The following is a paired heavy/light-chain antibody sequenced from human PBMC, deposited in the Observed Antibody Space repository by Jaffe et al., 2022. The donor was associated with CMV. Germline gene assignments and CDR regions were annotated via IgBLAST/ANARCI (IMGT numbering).Light chain of an antibody. CDR3: QQYGNSPPWT. Sequence: EIVLTQSPGTLSLSPGERATLSCRASQTVDSNYLAWYQQKPGQAPRLLISGASSRATGIPDRFSGSGSGTDFTLTISSLEPEDFAVYYCQQYGNSPPWTFGQGTKVDI. J-gene: IGKJ1*01. CDR1: QTVDSNY. CDR2: GAS. V-gene: IGKV3-20*01.
Heavy chain of an antibody. Sequence: EVQLVESGGGLVQPGGSLRLSCAASGFSFSRYAMHWVRQAPGKGLEYLSGITADGGSTYYANFVKGRFTISRDNSKNTLYLQMGSLRAEDMAVYYCARDMGQYSRSPRGYWGQGTLVTVSS. CDR2: ITADGGST. D-gene: IGHD6-13*01. V-gene: IGHV3-64*01. CDR3: ARDMGQYSRSPRGY. J-gene: IGHJ4*02. CDR1: GFSFSRYA.